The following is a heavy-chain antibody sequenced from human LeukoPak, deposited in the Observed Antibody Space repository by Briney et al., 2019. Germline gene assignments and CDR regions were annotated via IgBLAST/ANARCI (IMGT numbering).Heavy chain of an antibody. CDR3: ARVGGSGYISEYYFDY. Sequence: GGSLRLSCAASGFTFSSYAMSWVRQAPGKGLEWVSAISGSGGSTYYADSVKGRFTISRDNSKNTLYLQMNSLRAEDTAVYYCARVGGSGYISEYYFDYWGQGTLVTVSS. V-gene: IGHV3-23*01. CDR1: GFTFSSYA. D-gene: IGHD3-22*01. CDR2: ISGSGGST. J-gene: IGHJ4*02.